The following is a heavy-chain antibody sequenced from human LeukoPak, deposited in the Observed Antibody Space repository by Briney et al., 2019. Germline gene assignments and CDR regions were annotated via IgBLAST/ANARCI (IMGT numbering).Heavy chain of an antibody. D-gene: IGHD6-6*01. CDR1: GFTFKSYA. J-gene: IGHJ4*02. CDR3: VKGLDYSSSQMDS. CDR2: INTNGANT. Sequence: QSGGSLRLSCSASGFTFKSYAMHWVRQAPGKGLEYVSSINTNGANTYYADSVKGRFTITSNNSRNLVLVQMSSLTPEDTAVYCCVKGLDYSSSQMDSWGQGTLVTVSS. V-gene: IGHV3-64*05.